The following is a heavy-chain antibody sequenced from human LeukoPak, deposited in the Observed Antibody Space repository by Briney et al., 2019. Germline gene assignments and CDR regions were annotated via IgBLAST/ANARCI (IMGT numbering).Heavy chain of an antibody. D-gene: IGHD6-19*01. J-gene: IGHJ4*02. CDR2: ISSSSSYI. CDR1: GFTFSSYS. V-gene: IGHV3-21*01. CDR3: ARDWRAGIAVAGTGPDY. Sequence: GGSLRPSCAASGFTFSSYSMNWVRQAPGKGLEWVSSISSSSSYIYYADSVKGRFTISRDNAKNSLYLQMNSLRAEDTAVYYCARDWRAGIAVAGTGPDYWGQGTLVTVSS.